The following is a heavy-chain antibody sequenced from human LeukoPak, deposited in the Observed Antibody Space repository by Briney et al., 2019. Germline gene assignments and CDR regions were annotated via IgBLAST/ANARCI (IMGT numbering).Heavy chain of an antibody. Sequence: GGSLRLSCAASGFTFSSYAMSWVRQAPGKGLEWGSAISGSGGSTYYADSVRGRFTISRDNSKNTLYLEMDSLRAEDTAVYYCAKRGSYSNYNVYYYYGMDVWGQGTTVTVSS. D-gene: IGHD4-11*01. V-gene: IGHV3-23*01. CDR3: AKRGSYSNYNVYYYYGMDV. CDR1: GFTFSSYA. CDR2: ISGSGGST. J-gene: IGHJ6*02.